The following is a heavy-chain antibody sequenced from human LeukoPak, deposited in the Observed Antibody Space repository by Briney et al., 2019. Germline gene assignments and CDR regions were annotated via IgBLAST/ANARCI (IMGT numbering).Heavy chain of an antibody. CDR1: GYTFTSYG. CDR3: ARVSSLGDSTCDAFDI. Sequence: ASVKVSCKASGYTFTSYGISWVRQAPGQGLEWMGWISDYNGNTNYAQKLQGRVTMTTDTSTSTAYMELRSLRSDDTAVYYCARVSSLGDSTCDAFDIWGQGTMVTVSS. J-gene: IGHJ3*02. D-gene: IGHD4-17*01. V-gene: IGHV1-18*01. CDR2: ISDYNGNT.